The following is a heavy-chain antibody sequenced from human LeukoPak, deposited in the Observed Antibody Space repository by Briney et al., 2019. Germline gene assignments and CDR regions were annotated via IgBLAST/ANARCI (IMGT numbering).Heavy chain of an antibody. D-gene: IGHD6-13*01. J-gene: IGHJ4*02. V-gene: IGHV1-24*01. CDR2: FDPEDGET. Sequence: ASVKVSCKVSGYTLTELSMHWVRQAPGKGLEWMGGFDPEDGETIYAQKFQGRVTMTEDTSTDTAYMELSSLRSEDTAVYYCARESPRYSSSWSQFDYWGQGTLVTVSS. CDR1: GYTLTELS. CDR3: ARESPRYSSSWSQFDY.